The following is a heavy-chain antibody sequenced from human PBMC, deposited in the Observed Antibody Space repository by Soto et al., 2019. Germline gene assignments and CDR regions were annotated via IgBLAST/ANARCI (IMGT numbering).Heavy chain of an antibody. D-gene: IGHD3-22*01. CDR3: ASQGYDSSGYHDY. CDR2: IYPGDSDT. J-gene: IGHJ4*02. CDR1: GYSFTSYW. V-gene: IGHV5-51*01. Sequence: PGESLKISCXGSGYSFTSYWIGWVRQMPGKGLEWMGIIYPGDSDTRYSPSFQGQVTISADKSISTAYLQWSSLKASDAAMYYCASQGYDSSGYHDYWGQGTLVTVSS.